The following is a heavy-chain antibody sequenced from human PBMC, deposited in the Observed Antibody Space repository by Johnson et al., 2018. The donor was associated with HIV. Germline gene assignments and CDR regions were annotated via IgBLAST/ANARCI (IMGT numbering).Heavy chain of an antibody. CDR2: ISSSGSTI. V-gene: IGHV3-11*04. Sequence: QEQLVESGGGLVKPGGSLRLSCAASGFTFSDYYMSWIRQAPGKGLEWVSYISSSGSTIYYADSVKGRFTISRDNAKNSLYLQMNSLRAEDTAVYYCARVARVVVYAEDAFDIWGQGTMVTVSS. CDR3: ARVARVVVYAEDAFDI. D-gene: IGHD2-8*02. CDR1: GFTFSDYY. J-gene: IGHJ3*02.